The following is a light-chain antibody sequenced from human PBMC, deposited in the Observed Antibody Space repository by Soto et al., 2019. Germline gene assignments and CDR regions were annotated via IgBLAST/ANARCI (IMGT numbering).Light chain of an antibody. Sequence: QLVLTQPPSASGSPGQSVTISCTGTSSDVGDYKFVSWYQQHPGKAPKLMIYEVSRQPSGVPDRFSGSKSGNTASLTVSGLQAEDEADYYCSSYAGNNNVVFGGGTKLTVL. CDR1: SSDVGDYKF. CDR3: SSYAGNNNVV. V-gene: IGLV2-8*01. CDR2: EVS. J-gene: IGLJ2*01.